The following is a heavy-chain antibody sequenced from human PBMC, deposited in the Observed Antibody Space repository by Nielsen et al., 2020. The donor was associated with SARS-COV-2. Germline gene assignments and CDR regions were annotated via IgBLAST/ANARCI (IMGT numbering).Heavy chain of an antibody. D-gene: IGHD2-2*02. CDR3: ARRGGGYCSSTSCYTAYYYYYMDV. V-gene: IGHV3-66*04. CDR1: GFTFSSYA. J-gene: IGHJ6*03. CDR2: IYSGGST. Sequence: GGSLRLSCAASGFTFSSYAMHWVRQAPGKGLEWVSVIYSGGSTYYADSVKGRFTISRHNSKNTLYLQMNSLRAEDTAVYYCARRGGGYCSSTSCYTAYYYYYMDVWGKGTTVTVSS.